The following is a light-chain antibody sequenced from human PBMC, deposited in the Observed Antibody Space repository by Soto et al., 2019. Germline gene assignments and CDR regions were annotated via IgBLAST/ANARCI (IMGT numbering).Light chain of an antibody. V-gene: IGKV3-20*01. CDR1: ESVCTNC. J-gene: IGKJ1*01. CDR3: QFYGDPPKT. Sequence: EFVFNQSAYSLSFSLRERATLSCRASESVCTNCLAWYQQKPGQAPRLLIDGASTRATGIPDRFTGSGSGTDFTLTISRLEPEDFAVYYCQFYGDPPKTFGHGTKVDIK. CDR2: GAS.